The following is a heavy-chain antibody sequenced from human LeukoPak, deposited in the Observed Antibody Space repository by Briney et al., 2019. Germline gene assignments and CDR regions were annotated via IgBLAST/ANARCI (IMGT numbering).Heavy chain of an antibody. D-gene: IGHD3-22*01. CDR3: ARVIRGNYYDSSGYLNAGWFDP. CDR2: ISSSGSTI. J-gene: IGHJ5*02. Sequence: PGGSLRLSCAASGFTFSSYEMNWVRKAPGKGLEWVSYISSSGSTIYYADSVKGRFTISRDNAKNSLYLQMNSLRAEDTAVYYCARVIRGNYYDSSGYLNAGWFDPWGQGTLVTVSS. CDR1: GFTFSSYE. V-gene: IGHV3-48*03.